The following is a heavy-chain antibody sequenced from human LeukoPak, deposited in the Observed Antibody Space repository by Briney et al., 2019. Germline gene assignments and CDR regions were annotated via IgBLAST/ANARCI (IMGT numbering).Heavy chain of an antibody. CDR1: GFTFSDYG. V-gene: IGHV3-30*18. D-gene: IGHD3-3*01. Sequence: PGGSLRLSCADSGFTFSDYGMHWVRQAPGKGLEWVAVISYDGSNKYYADSVKGRFTVSRDNSKNTLYLQMNSLRVEDTAVYYCAKDVTMRGFWADLYYYYGMDVWGQGTAVTVSS. J-gene: IGHJ6*02. CDR2: ISYDGSNK. CDR3: AKDVTMRGFWADLYYYYGMDV.